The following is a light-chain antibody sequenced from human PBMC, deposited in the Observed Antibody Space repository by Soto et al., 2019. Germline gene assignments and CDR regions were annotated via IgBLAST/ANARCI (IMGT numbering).Light chain of an antibody. CDR3: IQHNSYPWT. V-gene: IGKV1-17*01. CDR2: AAS. CDR1: QDIRND. J-gene: IGKJ1*01. Sequence: DIQITQSPSSLSAYVGYRVAMTFRSSQDIRNDLGWFQQKPGRAPKRLIYAASSLQSGVPSRFSGSGSGTEFTLTINSLQTEDFAAYYCIQHNSYPWTFGQGTKVDIK.